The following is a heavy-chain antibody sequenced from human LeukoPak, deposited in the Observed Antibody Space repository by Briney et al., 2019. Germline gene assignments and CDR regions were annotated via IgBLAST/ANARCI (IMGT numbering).Heavy chain of an antibody. CDR2: IYYSGST. D-gene: IGHD2-15*01. CDR3: ARVGGETRWGPPLNDY. Sequence: PSETLSLTCTVSGGSISSGDYYWSWIRQPPGKGLEWIGYIYYSGSTYYNPSLKSRVTISVDTSKNQFSLKLSSVTAADTAVYYCARVGGETRWGPPLNDYWGQGTLVTVSS. J-gene: IGHJ4*02. V-gene: IGHV4-30-4*01. CDR1: GGSISSGDYY.